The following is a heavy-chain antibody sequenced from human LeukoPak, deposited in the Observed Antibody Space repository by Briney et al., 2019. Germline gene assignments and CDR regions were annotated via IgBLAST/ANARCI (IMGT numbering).Heavy chain of an antibody. CDR1: GGTFSSYA. Sequence: ASVKVSCKASGGTFSSYAISWVRQAPGQGLEWMGGIIPIFGTANYAQKFQGRATITADESTSTAYMELSSLRSEDTAVYYCARGRGVATIVVLNPPVYWGQGTLVTVSS. D-gene: IGHD5-12*01. J-gene: IGHJ4*02. CDR3: ARGRGVATIVVLNPPVY. CDR2: IIPIFGTA. V-gene: IGHV1-69*13.